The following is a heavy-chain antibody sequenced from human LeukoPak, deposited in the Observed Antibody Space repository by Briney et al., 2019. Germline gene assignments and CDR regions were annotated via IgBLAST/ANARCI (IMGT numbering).Heavy chain of an antibody. J-gene: IGHJ4*02. CDR2: INHSGST. CDR3: ARSIVGATYFDY. V-gene: IGHV4-34*01. D-gene: IGHD1-26*01. Sequence: SETLSLTCAVYGGSFSGYYWSWIRQPPGKGLEWIGEINHSGSTNYNPSLKSRVTISVDTSKNQFSLKLSSVTAADTAAYYCARSIVGATYFDYWGQGTLVTVSS. CDR1: GGSFSGYY.